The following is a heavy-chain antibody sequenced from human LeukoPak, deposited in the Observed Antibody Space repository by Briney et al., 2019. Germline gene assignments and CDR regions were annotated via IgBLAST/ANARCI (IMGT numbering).Heavy chain of an antibody. CDR2: IIPILGIA. CDR3: ANRGLGGMVRDLYYYYGMDV. D-gene: IGHD3-10*01. J-gene: IGHJ6*02. CDR1: GGTFSSYT. Sequence: ASVKVSCKASGGTFSSYTISWVRQAPGQGLEWMGRIIPILGIANYAQKFQGRVTITADKSTSTAYMELSSLRSEDTAVYYCANRGLGGMVRDLYYYYGMDVWGQGTTVTVSS. V-gene: IGHV1-69*02.